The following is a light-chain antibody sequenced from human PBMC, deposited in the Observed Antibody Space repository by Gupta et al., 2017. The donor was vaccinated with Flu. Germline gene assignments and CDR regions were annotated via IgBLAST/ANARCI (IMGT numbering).Light chain of an antibody. CDR2: DVN. Sequence: SITISCTGTSRDVGSYNYVSWDQHHPGKAPELVIYDVNTRPSGVSNRFSGSKSGSTASLTISGLQAEDEADYYCTSVSSSSPLVFGSGTKVTVL. CDR3: TSVSSSSPLV. CDR1: SRDVGSYNY. V-gene: IGLV2-14*03. J-gene: IGLJ1*01.